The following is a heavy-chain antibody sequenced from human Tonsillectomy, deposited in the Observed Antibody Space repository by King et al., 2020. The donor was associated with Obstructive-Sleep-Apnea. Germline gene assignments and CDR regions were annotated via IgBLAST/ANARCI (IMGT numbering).Heavy chain of an antibody. CDR2: ISSDGSNK. D-gene: IGHD3-10*01. CDR1: GFTFSSYG. CDR3: AKELWFGDTHYWYFDL. V-gene: IGHV3-30*18. J-gene: IGHJ2*01. Sequence: VQLVESGGGVVQPGRSLRLSCAASGFTFSSYGMHWVRQAPGKGLEWVAVISSDGSNKYYADSVKGRVTISRDNSKNTLYLQMNSLRAEDTAVYYCAKELWFGDTHYWYFDLWGRGTLVTVSS.